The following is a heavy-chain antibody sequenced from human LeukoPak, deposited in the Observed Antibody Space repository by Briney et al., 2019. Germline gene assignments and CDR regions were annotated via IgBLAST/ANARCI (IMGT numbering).Heavy chain of an antibody. CDR3: ARGGIAAAATALDY. CDR2: IGTAGDT. D-gene: IGHD6-13*01. CDR1: GFTFSSYD. Sequence: GGSLRLSCAASGFTFSSYDMHWVRQTTGKGLEWVSAIGTAGDTYYLGSVKGRFTISRENAKNSLYLQMNSLRAGDTAVYYCARGGIAAAATALDYWGQGTLVTVSS. V-gene: IGHV3-13*01. J-gene: IGHJ4*02.